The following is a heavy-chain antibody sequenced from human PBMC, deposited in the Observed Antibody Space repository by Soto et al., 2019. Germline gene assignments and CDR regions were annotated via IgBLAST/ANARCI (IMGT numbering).Heavy chain of an antibody. J-gene: IGHJ3*02. CDR2: IYYSGST. Sequence: QLQLQESGPGLVKPSETLSLTCTVSGGSISSSNYYWGWIRQPPGKGLEWIGSIYYSGSTYYNPSLKSRVTISVDTSKSQFSLKLSSVTAADTAVYYCARPHLLTQFGVGRRDAFDIWGQGTMVTVSS. V-gene: IGHV4-39*01. CDR1: GGSISSSNYY. D-gene: IGHD1-26*01. CDR3: ARPHLLTQFGVGRRDAFDI.